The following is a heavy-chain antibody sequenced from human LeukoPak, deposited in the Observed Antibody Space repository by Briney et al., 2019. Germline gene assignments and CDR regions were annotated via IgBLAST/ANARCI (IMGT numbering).Heavy chain of an antibody. CDR3: ARDLGYYDYVWGSPL. CDR2: IKQDGSEK. V-gene: IGHV3-7*01. J-gene: IGHJ4*02. Sequence: PGGSLRLSCAASGFTFSGYWMSWVRQAPGKGLEWGANIKQDGSEKYYVDSVKGRFTISRDNAKNSLYLQMNSLRAEDTAVYYCARDLGYYDYVWGSPLWGQGTLVTVSS. D-gene: IGHD3-16*01. CDR1: GFTFSGYW.